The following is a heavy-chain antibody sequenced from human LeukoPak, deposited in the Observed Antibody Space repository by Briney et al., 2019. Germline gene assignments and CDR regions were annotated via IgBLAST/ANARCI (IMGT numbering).Heavy chain of an antibody. CDR3: ARGDTYYYDSSGYYPGAFDI. V-gene: IGHV3-21*01. J-gene: IGHJ3*02. Sequence: GGSLRLSCAASGFTFSSYSMNWVRQAPGKGLEWVSSISSSSSYIYYADSVKGRFTISRDNAKNSLYLQMNSLRAEDTAVYYCARGDTYYYDSSGYYPGAFDIWGQGTTVTVSS. CDR2: ISSSSSYI. CDR1: GFTFSSYS. D-gene: IGHD3-22*01.